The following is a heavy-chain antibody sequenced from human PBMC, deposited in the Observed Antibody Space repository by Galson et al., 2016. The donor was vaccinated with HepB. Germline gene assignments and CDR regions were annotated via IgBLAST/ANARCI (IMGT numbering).Heavy chain of an antibody. Sequence: LVKPTQTFTLTCKFSGFSLRTRGAGVAWIRQPPGKALAWIAFIHSYDNKRYSPSLNSRLTITKDTSKNQVVLTVTNLDPVDTGTYYCAHYYYDKSGYSEIFDYWGQGILVTVSS. J-gene: IGHJ4*02. CDR2: IHSYDNK. CDR1: GFSLRTRGAG. V-gene: IGHV2-5*01. CDR3: AHYYYDKSGYSEIFDY. D-gene: IGHD3-22*01.